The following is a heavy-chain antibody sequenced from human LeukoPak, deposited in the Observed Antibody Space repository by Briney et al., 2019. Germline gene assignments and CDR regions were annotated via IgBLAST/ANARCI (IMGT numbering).Heavy chain of an antibody. V-gene: IGHV3-23*01. CDR2: ISGSGSST. Sequence: GGSLRLSCAASGFTFSTYAMSWVRQAPGKGLEWVSAISGSGSSTYYADSVKGRFTISRDNSKNTLYLQMSSLRAEDTAVYYCAKSGGGISARRNFDYWGQGTLVTVSS. CDR3: AKSGGGISARRNFDY. D-gene: IGHD6-6*01. J-gene: IGHJ4*02. CDR1: GFTFSTYA.